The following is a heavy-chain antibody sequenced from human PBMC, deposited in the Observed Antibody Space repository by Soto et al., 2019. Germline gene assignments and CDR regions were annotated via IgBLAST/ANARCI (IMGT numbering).Heavy chain of an antibody. CDR3: ARGGKQLSSY. CDR1: GGSFGGYF. CDR2: INHSGST. D-gene: IGHD6-13*01. Sequence: QVQLQQWGAGLLKPSETLSLTCAVYGGSFGGYFWSWIRQPPGKGLEWIGEINHSGSTNYNPSLKSRVTISVDTSKNQFSLNLSSVTAADTAVYYCARGGKQLSSYWGQGTLVTVSS. J-gene: IGHJ4*02. V-gene: IGHV4-34*01.